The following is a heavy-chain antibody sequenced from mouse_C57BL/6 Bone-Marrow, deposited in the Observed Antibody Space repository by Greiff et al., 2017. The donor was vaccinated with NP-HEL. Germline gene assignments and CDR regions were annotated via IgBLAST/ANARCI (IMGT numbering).Heavy chain of an antibody. CDR3: ARDGRLPWFAY. Sequence: DVQLQESGPGLVKPSQSLSLTCSVTGYSITSGYYWNWIRQFPGNKLEWMGYISYDGSNNYNPSLKNRISITRDTSKNQFFLKLNSVTTEDTATYYCARDGRLPWFAYWGQGTLVTVSA. J-gene: IGHJ3*01. D-gene: IGHD2-4*01. V-gene: IGHV3-6*01. CDR2: ISYDGSN. CDR1: GYSITSGYY.